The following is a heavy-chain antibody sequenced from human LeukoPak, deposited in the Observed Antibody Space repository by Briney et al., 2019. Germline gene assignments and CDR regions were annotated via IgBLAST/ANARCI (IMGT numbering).Heavy chain of an antibody. Sequence: PGGSLRLSCAASGFSFSSYGMHWVRQAPGKGLEYVSVISSNGDSTYYANSVKGRFTISRDNSKNMVYLQMGSLRAEDMAVYYCARSRAVAGPYYFDYWGQGTLVTVSS. J-gene: IGHJ4*02. V-gene: IGHV3-64*01. CDR2: ISSNGDST. CDR3: ARSRAVAGPYYFDY. CDR1: GFSFSSYG. D-gene: IGHD6-19*01.